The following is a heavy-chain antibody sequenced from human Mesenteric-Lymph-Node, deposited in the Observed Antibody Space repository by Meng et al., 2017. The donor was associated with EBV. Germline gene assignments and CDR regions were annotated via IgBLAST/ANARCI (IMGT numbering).Heavy chain of an antibody. CDR2: ISYDGTRK. D-gene: IGHD3-10*01. CDR3: AKDISGTGDY. J-gene: IGHJ4*02. V-gene: IGHV3-30*18. CDR1: GFTFTSYG. Sequence: QGQLVGSGGGVVQPGRSLRLSCAASGFTFTSYGMNWVRQAPGKGLEWVAVISYDGTRKYYTDSVKGRFTISRDNSKNTLYLQMNSLRADDTAVYYCAKDISGTGDYWGQGTLVTVSS.